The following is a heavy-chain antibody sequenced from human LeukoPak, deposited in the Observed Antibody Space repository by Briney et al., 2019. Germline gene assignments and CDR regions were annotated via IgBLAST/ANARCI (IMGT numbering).Heavy chain of an antibody. CDR2: ISASVGTN. J-gene: IGHJ4*02. CDR3: AKLTGFCSGNNCYSGFDY. Sequence: GGSLRLSCAASGFSFTTFDMSWVRQAPGRGLEWVSTISASVGTNYYADSVKGRFSISRDNSKNSLFLQMNSLRAEDTAVYYCAKLTGFCSGNNCYSGFDYWGQGTLVTVSS. V-gene: IGHV3-23*01. D-gene: IGHD2-15*01. CDR1: GFSFTTFD.